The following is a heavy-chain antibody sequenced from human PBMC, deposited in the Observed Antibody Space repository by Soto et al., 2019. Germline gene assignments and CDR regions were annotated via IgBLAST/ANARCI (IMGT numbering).Heavy chain of an antibody. CDR3: ASRPSGSGFDP. CDR1: GGSISSGGYS. J-gene: IGHJ5*02. CDR2: IYHSGST. V-gene: IGHV4-30-2*01. Sequence: QLQLQESGSGLVKPSQTLSLTCAVSGGSISSGGYSWSLIRQPPGKGLACIGYIYHSGSTYYNPSLKSRVTISVDRSKNQFSLKLSSVTAADTAVYYGASRPSGSGFDPWGQGTLVTVSS. D-gene: IGHD1-26*01.